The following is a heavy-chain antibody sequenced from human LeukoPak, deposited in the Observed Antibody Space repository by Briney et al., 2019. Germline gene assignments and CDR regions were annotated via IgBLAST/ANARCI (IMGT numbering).Heavy chain of an antibody. CDR3: ARARGTGPIDF. J-gene: IGHJ4*02. CDR2: VKHSGST. CDR1: GGSFSGHY. D-gene: IGHD1/OR15-1a*01. Sequence: SETLSLTCAVYGGSFSGHYWTWIRQPPGKGLEWIGEVKHSGSTNYNLSLKSRVTVSADTSKNQSPLKVTSVTAADTAIYYCARARGTGPIDFWGQGTRVTVSS. V-gene: IGHV4-34*01.